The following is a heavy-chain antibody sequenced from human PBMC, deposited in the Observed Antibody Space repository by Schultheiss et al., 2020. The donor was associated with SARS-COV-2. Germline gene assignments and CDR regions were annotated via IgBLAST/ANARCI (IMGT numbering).Heavy chain of an antibody. V-gene: IGHV3-9*01. CDR2: ISWNSGSI. Sequence: SLKISCAASGFTFDDYAMHWVRQAPGKGLEWASGISWNSGSIGYADSVKGRFTISRDNAKNSLYLQMNSLRAEDTALYYCAKDNTPRIAARQGYFDYWGQGTLVTVSS. J-gene: IGHJ4*02. CDR1: GFTFDDYA. D-gene: IGHD6-6*01. CDR3: AKDNTPRIAARQGYFDY.